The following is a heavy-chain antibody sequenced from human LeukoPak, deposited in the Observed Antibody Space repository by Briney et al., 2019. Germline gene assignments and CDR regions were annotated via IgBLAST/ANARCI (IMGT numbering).Heavy chain of an antibody. CDR3: ARQNIAVAASHYFDY. Sequence: NPSETLSLTCTVSGGSISSSSYYWGWIRQPPGKGLGWIGSIYYSGSTYYNPSLKSRVTISVDTSKNQFSLKLSSVTAADTAVYYCARQNIAVAASHYFDYWGQGTLVTVSS. CDR1: GGSISSSSYY. D-gene: IGHD6-19*01. V-gene: IGHV4-39*01. CDR2: IYYSGST. J-gene: IGHJ4*02.